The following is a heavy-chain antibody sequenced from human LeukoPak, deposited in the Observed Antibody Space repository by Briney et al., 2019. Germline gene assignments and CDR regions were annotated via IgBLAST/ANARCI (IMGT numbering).Heavy chain of an antibody. CDR1: GGSISSYY. D-gene: IGHD3-3*01. CDR3: ARDSDLNYDFWSGYAFDI. Sequence: SETLSLTCTVSGGSISSYYWSWIRQPAGKGLEWIGRIYTSGSTNYNPSLKSRVTISVDTSKNQFSLKLSSVTAADTAVYYCARDSDLNYDFWSGYAFDIWGQGTMVTVSS. V-gene: IGHV4-4*07. J-gene: IGHJ3*02. CDR2: IYTSGST.